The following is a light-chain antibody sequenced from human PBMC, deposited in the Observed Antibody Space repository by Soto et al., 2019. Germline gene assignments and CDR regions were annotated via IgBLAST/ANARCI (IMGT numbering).Light chain of an antibody. CDR2: GAS. V-gene: IGKV3-15*01. J-gene: IGKJ5*01. CDR3: QQYNIWPPAT. CDR1: QSVSSN. Sequence: EIVMTQSPATLSVSPGERATLTCRASQSVSSNLAWYQQKPGRAPRLLIYGASTRATGIPARFSGSGSGTEFTLTLSSLQPEDFAVYYCQQYNIWPPATFGQGTRLEIK.